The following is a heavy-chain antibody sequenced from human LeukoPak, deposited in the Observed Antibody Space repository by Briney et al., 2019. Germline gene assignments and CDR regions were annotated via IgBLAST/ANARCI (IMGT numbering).Heavy chain of an antibody. CDR2: IYHSGST. CDR1: GYSISSGYY. V-gene: IGHV4-38-2*02. J-gene: IGHJ6*03. D-gene: IGHD3/OR15-3a*01. CDR3: ARGRYSLWTYYYYYYYMDV. Sequence: PSETLSLTCTVSGYSISSGYYWGWIRQPPGKGLEWIGSIYHSGSTYYNPSLKSRVTISVDTSKNQFSLKLSSVTAADTAVYYCARGRYSLWTYYYYYYYMDVWGKGTTVTVSS.